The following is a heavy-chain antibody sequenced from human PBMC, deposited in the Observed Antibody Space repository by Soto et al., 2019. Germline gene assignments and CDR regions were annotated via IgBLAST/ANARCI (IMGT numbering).Heavy chain of an antibody. D-gene: IGHD1-26*01. CDR1: GFTFSHYA. CDR3: AKDGSHNFDY. CDR2: MSYDGSNE. V-gene: IGHV3-30*18. Sequence: QVQLVESGGGVVQPGRSPRLSCAASGFTFSHYAMHWVRQAPGKGLEWVALMSYDGSNEYYADSVKGRFTISRDNSKNTLYLQMNSLRAEDTAVYYCAKDGSHNFDYWGQGTLVIVSS. J-gene: IGHJ4*02.